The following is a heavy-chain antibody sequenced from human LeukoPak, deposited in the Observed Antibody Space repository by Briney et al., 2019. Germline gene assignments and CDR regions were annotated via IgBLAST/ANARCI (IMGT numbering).Heavy chain of an antibody. Sequence: SETLSLTCTVSGGSISSYYWSWIRQPPGKGLEWIGYIYYSGSTNYNPSLKSRVTISVDTSKNQFSLKLSSVTAADTAVYYCASIQLLAAFDIWGQGTMVTVSS. J-gene: IGHJ3*02. V-gene: IGHV4-59*01. CDR1: GGSISSYY. D-gene: IGHD3-10*01. CDR3: ASIQLLAAFDI. CDR2: IYYSGST.